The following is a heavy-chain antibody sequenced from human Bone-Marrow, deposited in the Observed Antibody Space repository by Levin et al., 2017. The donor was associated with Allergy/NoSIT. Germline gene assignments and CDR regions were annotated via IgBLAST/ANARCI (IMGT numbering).Heavy chain of an antibody. CDR2: ISPYNGNA. CDR3: ARAPRIPASDPYYFEY. CDR1: GYSFIRYG. J-gene: IGHJ4*02. D-gene: IGHD2-21*02. Sequence: ASVKVSCKASGYSFIRYGISWVRQAPGQGLEWMGWISPYNGNANYGQNVQGRVTMTTDTSTSTAYMEVRSLRSDDTAVYYCARAPRIPASDPYYFEYWGQGTLVTVSS. V-gene: IGHV1-18*01.